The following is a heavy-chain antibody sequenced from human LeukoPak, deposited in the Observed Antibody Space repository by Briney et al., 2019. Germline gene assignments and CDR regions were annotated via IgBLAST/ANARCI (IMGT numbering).Heavy chain of an antibody. Sequence: SETLSLTCTVSGGSISSYYWSWIRQPPGKGLEWIGYIYYSGSTNYNPPLKRRVTISVDTSKNQFSLKLSSVTAADTAVYYCARLDDYGDYVAYWGQGTLVTVSS. J-gene: IGHJ4*02. CDR1: GGSISSYY. CDR3: ARLDDYGDYVAY. CDR2: IYYSGST. V-gene: IGHV4-59*08. D-gene: IGHD4-17*01.